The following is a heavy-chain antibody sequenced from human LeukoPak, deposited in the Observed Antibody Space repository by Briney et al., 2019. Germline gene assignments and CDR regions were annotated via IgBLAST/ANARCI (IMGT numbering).Heavy chain of an antibody. D-gene: IGHD2-8*01. Sequence: SETLSLTCTVSGGSISSYYWSWIREPAGKGLEWIGRIYTSGSTNYNPSLKSRVTMSVDNSKNQFSLKLSSVTAADTAVYYCARARGVCTNGVCYRAYYFDYWGQGTLVSVSS. V-gene: IGHV4-4*07. CDR2: IYTSGST. CDR3: ARARGVCTNGVCYRAYYFDY. J-gene: IGHJ4*01. CDR1: GGSISSYY.